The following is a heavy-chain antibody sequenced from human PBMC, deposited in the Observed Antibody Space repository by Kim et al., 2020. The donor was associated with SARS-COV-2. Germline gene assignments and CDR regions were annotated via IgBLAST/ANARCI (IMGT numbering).Heavy chain of an antibody. V-gene: IGHV3-23*01. CDR3: AKEYTSTWPGTWCDP. D-gene: IGHD1-26*01. J-gene: IGHJ5*02. Sequence: ADSGKGRFTISRDNSKNTLYLQMNSLRAEDTAVYYCAKEYTSTWPGTWCDPWGQGTLVTVSS.